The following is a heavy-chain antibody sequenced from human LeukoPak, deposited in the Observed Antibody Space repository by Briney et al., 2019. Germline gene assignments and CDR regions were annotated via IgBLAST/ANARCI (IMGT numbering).Heavy chain of an antibody. CDR3: ASELYDRQNI. J-gene: IGHJ3*02. CDR2: IYSGGST. V-gene: IGHV3-66*01. Sequence: GGSLRLSCAASGFTVSSNFMSWVRQAPGKGLEWVSVIYSGGSTYYADSVKGRFTISRDNSKNTLYLQMNSLRAEDTAVYYCASELYDRQNIWGQGTMVTVSS. CDR1: GFTVSSNF. D-gene: IGHD3-22*01.